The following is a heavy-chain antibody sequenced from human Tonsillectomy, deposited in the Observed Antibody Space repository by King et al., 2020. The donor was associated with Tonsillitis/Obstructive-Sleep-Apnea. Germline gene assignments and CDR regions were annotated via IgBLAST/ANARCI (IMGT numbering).Heavy chain of an antibody. CDR1: GFSFDNHG. Sequence: VQLVESGGGLVQPGGSLRLSCAASGFSFDNHGMNWVRQAPGKGLEWVAAVSGTGGSTYYAHSVKGRFTISRDNSKQTVFLLLNSLRADDTAIYYCAKEQMPLVATSLFDPWGQGTLVIVSS. V-gene: IGHV3-23*04. J-gene: IGHJ5*02. CDR3: AKEQMPLVATSLFDP. CDR2: VSGTGGST. D-gene: IGHD5-12*01.